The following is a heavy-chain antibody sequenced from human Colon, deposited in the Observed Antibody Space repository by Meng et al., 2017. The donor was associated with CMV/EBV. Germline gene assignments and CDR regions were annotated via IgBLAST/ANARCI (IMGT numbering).Heavy chain of an antibody. D-gene: IGHD3-3*01. V-gene: IGHV3-30*02. CDR2: ISYDVTDK. CDR1: GFTFSACG. CDR3: AKDGANYNLWQYGMDA. J-gene: IGHJ6*02. Sequence: GESLKISCAASGFTFSACGMHWVRQAPGKGLEWVSFISYDVTDKYYGDSVKGRFSISRDNSKNTLYLQMNSPRAEDTAVYYCAKDGANYNLWQYGMDAWGQGSTVTVSS.